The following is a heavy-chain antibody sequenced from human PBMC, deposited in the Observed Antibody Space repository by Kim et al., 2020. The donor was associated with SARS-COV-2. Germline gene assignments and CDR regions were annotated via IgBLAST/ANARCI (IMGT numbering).Heavy chain of an antibody. V-gene: IGHV1-46*01. J-gene: IGHJ6*02. CDR1: GYTFTSYY. CDR2: INPSGGST. Sequence: ASVKVSCKASGYTFTSYYMHWVRQAPGQGLEWMRIINPSGGSTSYAQKFQGRVTMTRDTSTSTVYMELSSLRSEDTAVYYCARDLLSVAGTSYGMDVWGQGTTVTVSS. CDR3: ARDLLSVAGTSYGMDV. D-gene: IGHD6-19*01.